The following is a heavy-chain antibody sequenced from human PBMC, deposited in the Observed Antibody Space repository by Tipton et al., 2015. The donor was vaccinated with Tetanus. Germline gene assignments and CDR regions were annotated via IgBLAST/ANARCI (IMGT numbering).Heavy chain of an antibody. CDR2: ISYDGSNK. D-gene: IGHD3-22*01. Sequence: SLRLSCAASGFTFSSYAMHWVRQAPGKGLEWVAVISYDGSNKYYADSVKGRFTISRDNSKNTLYLQMNSLRAEDTAVYYCARDNPDSSSGLPQMFFYWGQGTLVTVSS. V-gene: IGHV3-30*04. J-gene: IGHJ4*02. CDR1: GFTFSSYA. CDR3: ARDNPDSSSGLPQMFFY.